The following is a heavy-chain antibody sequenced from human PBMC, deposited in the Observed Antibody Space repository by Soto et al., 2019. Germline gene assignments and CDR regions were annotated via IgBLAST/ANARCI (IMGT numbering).Heavy chain of an antibody. D-gene: IGHD5-12*01. Sequence: EVQLVESGGGLVQPGGSLRLSCAASGFNVSSNYMSWVRQAPGKGLEWVSVIYSGGSTYYADSVKGRFIISRDNSKNTLSLQMNSLRAEDTAVYYCARDRVATRQEYYYYYMDVWGKGTTVTVSS. CDR2: IYSGGST. V-gene: IGHV3-66*01. CDR3: ARDRVATRQEYYYYYMDV. J-gene: IGHJ6*03. CDR1: GFNVSSNY.